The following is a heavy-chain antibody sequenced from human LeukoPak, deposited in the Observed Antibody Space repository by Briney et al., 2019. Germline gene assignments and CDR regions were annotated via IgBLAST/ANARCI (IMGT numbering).Heavy chain of an antibody. CDR3: ARRFDL. CDR1: GFTFSNYE. Sequence: GRSLRLSCAASGFTFSNYEMNWVRQAPGKGLEWVSYISGSGTTIYYADSVKGRFTISTDNAKNSLYLQMNRLRAEDTAVYYCARRFDLWGRGTLVTVSS. J-gene: IGHJ2*01. CDR2: ISGSGTTI. V-gene: IGHV3-48*03.